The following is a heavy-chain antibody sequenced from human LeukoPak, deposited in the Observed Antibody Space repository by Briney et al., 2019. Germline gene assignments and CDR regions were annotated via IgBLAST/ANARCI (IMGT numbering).Heavy chain of an antibody. V-gene: IGHV3-23*01. D-gene: IGHD1-26*01. CDR1: GFTFSSYA. Sequence: PGGSLRLSCAASGFTFSSYAMSWVRQAPGKGLEWVSAISGSGGSTYYADSVKGRFTISRDNSKNTLYLQMNSLRAEDTAVYYCAKDGPRVGATPYYFDYWGQGTLVTVSS. CDR2: ISGSGGST. J-gene: IGHJ4*02. CDR3: AKDGPRVGATPYYFDY.